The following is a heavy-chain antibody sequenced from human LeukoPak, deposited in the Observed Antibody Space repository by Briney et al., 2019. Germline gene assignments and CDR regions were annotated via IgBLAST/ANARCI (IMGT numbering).Heavy chain of an antibody. CDR2: IYPGDSDT. Sequence: WESLKISCKGSGYSFTSYWIGWVRHVPGKGVEYMGIIYPGDSDTRYSPSFQGQVTISADKSTSTAYLQWSSLKASDTAMYYCATLVGYGSFFDYWGQGTLVTVSS. V-gene: IGHV5-51*01. CDR1: GYSFTSYW. CDR3: ATLVGYGSFFDY. J-gene: IGHJ4*02. D-gene: IGHD3-10*01.